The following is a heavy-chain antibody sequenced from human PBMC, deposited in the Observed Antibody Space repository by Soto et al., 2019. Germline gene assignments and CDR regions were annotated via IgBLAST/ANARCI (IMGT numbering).Heavy chain of an antibody. CDR2: INSDGSST. V-gene: IGHV3-74*01. D-gene: IGHD1-1*01. CDR3: ARGNSRGGPLALGMDV. CDR1: GFTFSSYW. J-gene: IGHJ6*02. Sequence: EVQLVESGGGLVQPGGSLRLSCAASGFTFSSYWMHWVRQAPGKGLVWVSRINSDGSSTSYADSVKGRFTISRDNAKNTLYLQMNSLRSDDTAVHYCARGNSRGGPLALGMDVWGQGTTVTVSS.